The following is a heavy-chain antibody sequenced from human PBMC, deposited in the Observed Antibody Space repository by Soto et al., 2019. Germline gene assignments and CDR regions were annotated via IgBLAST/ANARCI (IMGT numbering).Heavy chain of an antibody. Sequence: QVQLVQSGVEVKKPGASVNVSCKASGYTLTRYGIAWVRQAPGQGLEWMGWISGYNGNRNYVEKFQGRLTMTTDTSTSTAYMEVRSLRSDDTAVYYCAKIAVFGIVLGGKGLDPWGQGTLVIVSS. CDR1: GYTLTRYG. V-gene: IGHV1-18*01. D-gene: IGHD3-3*01. J-gene: IGHJ5*02. CDR3: AKIAVFGIVLGGKGLDP. CDR2: ISGYNGNR.